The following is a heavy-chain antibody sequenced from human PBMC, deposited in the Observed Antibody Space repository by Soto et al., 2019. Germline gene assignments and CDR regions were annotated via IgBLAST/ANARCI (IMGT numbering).Heavy chain of an antibody. Sequence: PSETLSLTCTVSGGSISSGDYYWSWIRQPPGKGLEWIGYIYYSGSTYYNPSLKSRVTISVDTSKNQFSLKLSSVTAADTAVYYCARVVGSALLDYWGQGTLVTVSS. CDR1: GGSISSGDYY. D-gene: IGHD2-2*01. J-gene: IGHJ4*02. CDR3: ARVVGSALLDY. CDR2: IYYSGST. V-gene: IGHV4-30-4*01.